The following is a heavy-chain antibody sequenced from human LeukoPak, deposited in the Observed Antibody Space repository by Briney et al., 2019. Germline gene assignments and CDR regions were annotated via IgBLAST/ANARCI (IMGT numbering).Heavy chain of an antibody. V-gene: IGHV4-39*07. CDR3: ARGRRVVVPAAISDY. CDR1: GGSISSSSYY. J-gene: IGHJ4*02. Sequence: PSETLSLTCTVSGGSISSSSYYWGWIRQPPGKGLERIGSIYYSGSTYYNPSLKSRVTISVDTSKNQFSLKLSSVTAADTAVYYCARGRRVVVPAAISDYWGQGTLVTVSS. CDR2: IYYSGST. D-gene: IGHD2-2*02.